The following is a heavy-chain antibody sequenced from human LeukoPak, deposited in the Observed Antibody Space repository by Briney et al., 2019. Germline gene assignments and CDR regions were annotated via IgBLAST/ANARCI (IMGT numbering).Heavy chain of an antibody. Sequence: SETLSLTCTVSGGSISSYYWSWIRQPPGKGLEWIGHIYYSGSTNYNPSLKSRVTISVDTSKNQFSLKLSSVTAADTAVYYCARDRSIAAASYFDYWGQGTLVTVSS. CDR3: ARDRSIAAASYFDY. CDR2: IYYSGST. V-gene: IGHV4-59*01. CDR1: GGSISSYY. D-gene: IGHD6-13*01. J-gene: IGHJ4*02.